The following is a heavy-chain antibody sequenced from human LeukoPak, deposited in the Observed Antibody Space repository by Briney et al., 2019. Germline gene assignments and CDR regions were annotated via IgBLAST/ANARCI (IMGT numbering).Heavy chain of an antibody. J-gene: IGHJ5*02. Sequence: SETLSLTCAVYGGSFRGYYWSWIRQPPGKGLEWIGEINHSGSTNYNPSLKSRVTISVDTSKNQFSLKLSSVTAADTAVYYCARGRARGYSYGRNWFDPWGQGTLVTVSS. CDR2: INHSGST. D-gene: IGHD5-18*01. CDR3: ARGRARGYSYGRNWFDP. CDR1: GGSFRGYY. V-gene: IGHV4-34*01.